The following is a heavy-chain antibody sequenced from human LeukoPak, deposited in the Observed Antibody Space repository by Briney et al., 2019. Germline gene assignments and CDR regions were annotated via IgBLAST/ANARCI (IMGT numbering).Heavy chain of an antibody. CDR1: GFTFSSYA. V-gene: IGHV3-23*01. CDR3: AKTYYYDSSGYYYGTDAFDI. J-gene: IGHJ3*02. D-gene: IGHD3-22*01. CDR2: ISGSGGST. Sequence: GGSLRLSCAPSGFTFSSYAMSWVRQAPGKGLEWVSAISGSGGSTYYADSVKGRFTISRDNSKNTLYLQMNSLRAEDTAVYYCAKTYYYDSSGYYYGTDAFDIWGQGTMVTVSS.